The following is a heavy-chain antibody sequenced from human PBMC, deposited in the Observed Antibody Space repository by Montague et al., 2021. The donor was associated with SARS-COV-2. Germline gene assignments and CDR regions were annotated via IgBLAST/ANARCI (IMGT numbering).Heavy chain of an antibody. Sequence: TLSLTCTVSGVSITSAGYYWTLIHQHPGKGLEWIGYIYQTGGTYYTPSLHSRLRTSVGTSKNEFSLTLASVTAAATAVYYCARIGAWSGGYWGQGTLVTVSA. V-gene: IGHV4-31*03. CDR1: GVSITSAGYY. CDR3: ARIGAWSGGY. CDR2: IYQTGGT. D-gene: IGHD2-8*02. J-gene: IGHJ4*02.